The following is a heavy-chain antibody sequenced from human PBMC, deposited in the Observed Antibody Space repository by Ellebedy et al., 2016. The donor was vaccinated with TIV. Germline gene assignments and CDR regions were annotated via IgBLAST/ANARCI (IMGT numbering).Heavy chain of an antibody. J-gene: IGHJ3*02. CDR2: ISYSGST. CDR3: ARVVWQQPVSYAFDI. Sequence: MPSETLSLTCTVSGGSISPYYWSWIRQPPGKGLEWIGYISYSGSTNYNPSLKSRVTISVDTSKNQFSLRLRSVTAADTAVYYCARVVWQQPVSYAFDIWGQGTMVTVSS. CDR1: GGSISPYY. V-gene: IGHV4-59*01. D-gene: IGHD6-13*01.